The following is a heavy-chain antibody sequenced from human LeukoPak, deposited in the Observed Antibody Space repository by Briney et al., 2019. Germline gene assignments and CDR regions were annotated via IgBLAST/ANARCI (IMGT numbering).Heavy chain of an antibody. Sequence: SVKVSCKASGGTFSSYAISWVRQAPGQGLEWMGGIIPIFGTANYAQKFQGRVTITADESTSTAYMELSSLRSEDTAMFYCARDDGGSYLRYFDYWGQGTLVTVSS. CDR1: GGTFSSYA. CDR2: IIPIFGTA. CDR3: ARDDGGSYLRYFDY. J-gene: IGHJ4*02. V-gene: IGHV1-69*13. D-gene: IGHD1-26*01.